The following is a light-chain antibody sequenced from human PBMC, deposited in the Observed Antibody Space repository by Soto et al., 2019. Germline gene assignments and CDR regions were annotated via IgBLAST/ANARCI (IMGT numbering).Light chain of an antibody. CDR1: SSDVGGYNY. V-gene: IGLV2-14*01. CDR2: DVS. CDR3: SSSTGSSTYVV. Sequence: QSVLTQPASVSGSPGQSITISCTGTSSDVGGYNYVSWYQQHPGKAPKLMIYDVSNRPSGVSNRFSGSKSANTASLTISGLQAEDEADYYCSSSTGSSTYVVFFGGTKLTVL. J-gene: IGLJ2*01.